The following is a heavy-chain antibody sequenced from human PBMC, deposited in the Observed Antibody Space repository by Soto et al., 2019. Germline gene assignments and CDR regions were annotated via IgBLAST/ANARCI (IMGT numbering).Heavy chain of an antibody. CDR1: GGSISSGGYY. CDR2: IYYSGST. D-gene: IGHD3-9*01. V-gene: IGHV4-31*03. J-gene: IGHJ3*01. Sequence: PSETLSLTCTVSGGSISSGGYYWSWIRQHPGKGLEWIGYIYYSGSTYCNPSLKSRVTISVDTSKNQFSLKLSSVTAADTAVYYCAASSYDILTGTSFWCQGTMVTVSS. CDR3: AASSYDILTGTSF.